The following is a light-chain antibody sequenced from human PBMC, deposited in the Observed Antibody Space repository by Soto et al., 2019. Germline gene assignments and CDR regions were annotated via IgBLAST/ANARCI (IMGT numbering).Light chain of an antibody. CDR2: AAS. Sequence: EMVFTQSPGTLSLSPGERATLSCRASQRVSSSLLAWYQQKPGQAPRPLISAASTRATGIPARFSGSGSGTEFTLTISSLQSEDFAVYYCQQFSSYPLTFGGGTKVDIK. CDR1: QRVSSSL. J-gene: IGKJ4*01. CDR3: QQFSSYPLT. V-gene: IGKV3-20*01.